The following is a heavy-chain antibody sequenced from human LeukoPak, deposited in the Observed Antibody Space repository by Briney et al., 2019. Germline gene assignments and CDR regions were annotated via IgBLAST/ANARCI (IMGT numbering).Heavy chain of an antibody. CDR3: ARHPTGYPNRFDS. J-gene: IGHJ5*01. V-gene: IGHV4-39*01. CDR1: GGSITTIPYN. CDR2: ISYVGTT. Sequence: SETLSVTCTVSGGSITTIPYNWGWIRQPPGKGLEWIGTISYVGTTYYEPSLKSRVTMSIDTSKNQFSLNLNSATAADTAVYYCARHPTGYPNRFDSWGQGTLVIVSS. D-gene: IGHD3-9*01.